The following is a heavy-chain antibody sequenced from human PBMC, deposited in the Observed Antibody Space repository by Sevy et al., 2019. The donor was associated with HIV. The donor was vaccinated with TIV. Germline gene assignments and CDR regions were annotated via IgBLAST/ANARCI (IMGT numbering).Heavy chain of an antibody. V-gene: IGHV4-4*02. J-gene: IGHJ4*02. CDR1: GGSISSSNW. D-gene: IGHD7-27*01. Sequence: SESLSLTCAVSGGSISSSNWWSWVRQPPGKGLEWIGEIYHSGSTNYDPSLKSRVTISVDKSKNQFSLKLSSVTAADTAVYYCARARGLTGREHFDYWGQGTLVTVSS. CDR3: ARARGLTGREHFDY. CDR2: IYHSGST.